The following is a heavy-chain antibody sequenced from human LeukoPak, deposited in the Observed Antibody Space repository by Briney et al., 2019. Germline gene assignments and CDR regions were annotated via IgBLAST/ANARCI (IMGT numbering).Heavy chain of an antibody. J-gene: IGHJ4*02. CDR1: GGSISGSY. CDR2: IYYSGST. D-gene: IGHD3-10*01. CDR3: ARDRAGGFDY. V-gene: IGHV4-59*01. Sequence: SETLSLTCTVSGGSISGSYWSWIRQPPGKGLEWIGYIYYSGSTNYNPSLKSRVTISVDTSKNQFSLKLSSVTAADTAVYYCARDRAGGFDYWGQGTLVTVSS.